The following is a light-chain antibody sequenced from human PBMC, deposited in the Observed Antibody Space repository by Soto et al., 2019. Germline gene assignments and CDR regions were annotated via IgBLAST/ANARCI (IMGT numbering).Light chain of an antibody. CDR1: QSVLYSSNNKNY. J-gene: IGKJ2*01. CDR2: WAS. Sequence: DIVMTQSPDSLAVSLGERATINCKSSQSVLYSSNNKNYLAWYQQNPGQPPKLLIYWASARKSGVPDRFSGSGSVTDFTLTISSLQAEDVAGYYCQQYFGSPHTFGQGTKLEIK. V-gene: IGKV4-1*01. CDR3: QQYFGSPHT.